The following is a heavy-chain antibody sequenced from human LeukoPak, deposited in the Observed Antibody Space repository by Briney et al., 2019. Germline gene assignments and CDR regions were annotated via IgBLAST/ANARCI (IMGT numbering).Heavy chain of an antibody. CDR2: ISGSGGST. J-gene: IGHJ4*02. CDR3: AKPHYYDSSGYYHVDYFDY. D-gene: IGHD3-22*01. CDR1: GFTFSSYA. Sequence: PGGSLRLSCAASGFTFSSYAMSWVRQAPGKGLEWVSAISGSGGSTYYADSVKGRFTISRDNSKNTLYLQMNSLRAEDTAVYYCAKPHYYDSSGYYHVDYFDYWGQGTLVTVSS. V-gene: IGHV3-23*01.